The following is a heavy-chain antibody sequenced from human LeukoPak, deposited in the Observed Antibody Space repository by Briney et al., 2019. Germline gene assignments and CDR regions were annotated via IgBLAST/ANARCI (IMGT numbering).Heavy chain of an antibody. CDR2: INAGNGNT. J-gene: IGHJ3*02. CDR3: ARDSYWLGGTIGAFDI. V-gene: IGHV1-3*01. CDR1: GYTFTSYA. Sequence: ASVKVSCKASGYTFTSYAMHWVRQAPGQRLEWMGWINAGNGNTKYSQKFQGRVTITRDTSASTAYMELSSLRSEDTAVYYCARDSYWLGGTIGAFDIWGQGTMVTVSS. D-gene: IGHD3-10*01.